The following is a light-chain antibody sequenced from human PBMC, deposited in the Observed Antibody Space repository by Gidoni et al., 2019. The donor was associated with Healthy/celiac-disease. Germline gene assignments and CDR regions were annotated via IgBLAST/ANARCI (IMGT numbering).Light chain of an antibody. J-gene: IGLJ2*01. CDR3: SSYTSSSTPVV. V-gene: IGLV2-14*01. Sequence: QSALTQPASVSGSPGQSITISCTGTSSDVVGYNYVSWYQQHPGKAPNLMIYEVSNRPSGVSNRFSGSKSGNTASLTISGLQAEDEADYYCSSYTSSSTPVVFGGGTKLTVL. CDR1: SSDVVGYNY. CDR2: EVS.